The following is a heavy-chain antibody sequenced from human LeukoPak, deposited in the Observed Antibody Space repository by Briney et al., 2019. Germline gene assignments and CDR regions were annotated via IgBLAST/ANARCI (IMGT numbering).Heavy chain of an antibody. Sequence: GGSLRLSCAASGFTFSSYGMHWVRQAPGKGLEWVAVISYDGSNKYYADSAKGRFTISRDNSKNTLYLQMNSLRAEDTAVYYCAKGARIAAALNYWGQGTLVTVSS. D-gene: IGHD6-13*01. CDR1: GFTFSSYG. CDR3: AKGARIAAALNY. J-gene: IGHJ4*02. V-gene: IGHV3-30*18. CDR2: ISYDGSNK.